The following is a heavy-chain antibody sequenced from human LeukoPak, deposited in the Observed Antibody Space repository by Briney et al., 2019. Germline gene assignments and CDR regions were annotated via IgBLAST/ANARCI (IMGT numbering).Heavy chain of an antibody. CDR1: GFTFSSYS. CDR2: ISSSSSYI. Sequence: PGGSLRLSCAASGFTFSSYSMNWVRQAPGKGLEWVSSISSSSSYIYYADSVKGRFTISRDNAKNSLYLQMNSLRAEDTAVYYCARDLGNDCSSTCCVGWGQGTLVTVSS. J-gene: IGHJ4*02. V-gene: IGHV3-21*01. D-gene: IGHD2-2*01. CDR3: ARDLGNDCSSTCCVG.